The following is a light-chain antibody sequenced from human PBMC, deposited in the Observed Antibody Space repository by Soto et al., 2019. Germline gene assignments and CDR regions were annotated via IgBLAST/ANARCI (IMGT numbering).Light chain of an antibody. V-gene: IGKV1-6*01. CDR3: LQDYNYPYT. J-gene: IGKJ2*01. CDR2: AAS. CDR1: QGIRND. Sequence: AIPMTQSPSSLSASVGDRVTITCRASQGIRNDLGWYQQKPGKAPKLLIYAASSLQSGVPSRFSGSGSGTDLTLTISSLQPEDFATYYCLQDYNYPYTFGQGTKLEIK.